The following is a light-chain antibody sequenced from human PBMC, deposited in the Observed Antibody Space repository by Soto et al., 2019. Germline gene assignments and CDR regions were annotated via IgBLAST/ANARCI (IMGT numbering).Light chain of an antibody. CDR3: QQYGSSIT. CDR1: QSVPSTY. CDR2: GTS. Sequence: VLSQSPGRLSLSPWEIATLSCRASQSVPSTYFAWYQQKSVQPPRLLISGTSNRATGIPDRFSGSGSGRDFTLTISRLEPEDFAVYYCQQYGSSITFGQGTRLEI. J-gene: IGKJ5*01. V-gene: IGKV3-20*01.